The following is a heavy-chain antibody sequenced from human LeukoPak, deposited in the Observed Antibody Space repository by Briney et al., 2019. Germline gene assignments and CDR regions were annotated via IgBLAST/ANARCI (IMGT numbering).Heavy chain of an antibody. CDR2: IYYSGST. J-gene: IGHJ4*02. Sequence: SETLSLTCTVSGGSISSYYWSWIRQPPGKGLEWIGYIYYSGSTNYNPSLKSRVTISVDTSKNQFSLKLSSVTAADTAVYYRARVTVGAITHWGQGTLVTVSS. CDR3: ARVTVGAITH. D-gene: IGHD1-26*01. CDR1: GGSISSYY. V-gene: IGHV4-59*01.